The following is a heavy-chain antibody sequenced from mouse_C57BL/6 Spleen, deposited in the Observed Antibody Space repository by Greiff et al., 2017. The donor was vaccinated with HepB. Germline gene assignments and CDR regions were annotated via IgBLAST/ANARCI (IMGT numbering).Heavy chain of an antibody. D-gene: IGHD2-4*01. V-gene: IGHV5-6*01. J-gene: IGHJ3*01. CDR3: ARDMNDYSAWFAY. CDR1: GFTFSSYG. CDR2: ISSGGSYT. Sequence: EVQVVESGGDLVMPGGSLKLSCAASGFTFSSYGMSWVRQTPDKRLEWVATISSGGSYTYYPDSVKGRFTISRDNAKNTLYLQMSSLKSEDTAMYYCARDMNDYSAWFAYWGQGTLVTVSA.